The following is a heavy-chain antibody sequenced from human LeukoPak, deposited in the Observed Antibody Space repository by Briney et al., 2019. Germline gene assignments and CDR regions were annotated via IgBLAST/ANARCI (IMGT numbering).Heavy chain of an antibody. Sequence: SQTLSLTCAVSGGSISSGGYSCSWIRQPPGKGLEWIGYIYHSGSTYYNPSLKSRVTISVDRSKNQFSLKLSSVTAADTAVYYCARRYYDYRDYSADAFDIWGQGTMVTVSS. D-gene: IGHD4-17*01. CDR1: GGSISSGGYS. J-gene: IGHJ3*02. CDR3: ARRYYDYRDYSADAFDI. V-gene: IGHV4-30-2*01. CDR2: IYHSGST.